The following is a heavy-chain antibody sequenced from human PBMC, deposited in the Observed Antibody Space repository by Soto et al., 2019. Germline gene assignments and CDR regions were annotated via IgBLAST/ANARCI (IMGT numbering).Heavy chain of an antibody. CDR2: ISGSGGST. D-gene: IGHD3-22*01. J-gene: IGHJ6*02. Sequence: GGSLRLSCAASGFTLSSYAMSWVRQAPGKGLEWVSAISGSGGSTYYADSVKGRFTISRDNSKNTLYLQMNSLRAEDTAVYYCANEPYYYDSSGPSGWYGMDVWGQGTTVTVSS. V-gene: IGHV3-23*01. CDR1: GFTLSSYA. CDR3: ANEPYYYDSSGPSGWYGMDV.